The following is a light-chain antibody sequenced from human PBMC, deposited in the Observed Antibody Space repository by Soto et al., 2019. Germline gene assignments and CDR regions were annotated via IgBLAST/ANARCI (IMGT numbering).Light chain of an antibody. Sequence: IVMTQSPATLSVSPGERATLSCRASQSFNSIYLAWYQQKPGQAPRLLIYGASSRATGIPDRCRGSGSGTDFTRTISRLEPEDFAVYYCHQYDSWTFGQGTKVDIK. CDR3: HQYDSWT. CDR1: QSFNSIY. V-gene: IGKV3-20*01. CDR2: GAS. J-gene: IGKJ1*01.